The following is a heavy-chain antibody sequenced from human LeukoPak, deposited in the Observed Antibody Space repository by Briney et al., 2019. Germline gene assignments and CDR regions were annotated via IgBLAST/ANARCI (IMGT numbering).Heavy chain of an antibody. CDR3: ARVQGSSGPGIFEY. J-gene: IGHJ4*02. Sequence: GGPLRLSCAASGFTFSNYWMSWVRQAPGKGLEWVANIKQDGSEKFYVDSVKGRFTISRDNAKKSLYLQMNSLRVEDTAVYYCARVQGSSGPGIFEYWGQGTQVTVSS. CDR1: GFTFSNYW. V-gene: IGHV3-7*01. CDR2: IKQDGSEK. D-gene: IGHD6-19*01.